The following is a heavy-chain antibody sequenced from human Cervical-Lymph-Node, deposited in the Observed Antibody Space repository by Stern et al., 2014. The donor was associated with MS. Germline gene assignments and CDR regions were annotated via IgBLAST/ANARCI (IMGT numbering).Heavy chain of an antibody. CDR3: ASGSLEGFDP. V-gene: IGHV1-18*01. CDR2: ISAYNGNT. CDR1: GYTFTSLG. D-gene: IGHD5-24*01. Sequence: QEQLVQSGAEVKKPGASVKVSCKASGYTFTSLGISWVRQAPGRGLEWMGWISAYNGNTSYAQRLQGRVTLTTETSTSTAYMELRSLTSDDTAVYYCASGSLEGFDPWGQGTLVTVSS. J-gene: IGHJ5*02.